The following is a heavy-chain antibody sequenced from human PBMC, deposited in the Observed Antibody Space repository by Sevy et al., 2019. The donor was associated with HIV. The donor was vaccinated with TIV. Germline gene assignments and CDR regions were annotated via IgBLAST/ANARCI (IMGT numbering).Heavy chain of an antibody. CDR3: AKCLSFTMIVDYIDY. CDR1: GFTFSSYA. V-gene: IGHV3-23*01. Sequence: GESLKISCAASGFTFSSYAMSWVRQAPGKGLEWVSAISGSGGSTYYADSVKGRFTISRDNSKNTLYLQMNSLRAEDTSVYYCAKCLSFTMIVDYIDYWGQGTLVTVSS. D-gene: IGHD3-22*01. J-gene: IGHJ4*02. CDR2: ISGSGGST.